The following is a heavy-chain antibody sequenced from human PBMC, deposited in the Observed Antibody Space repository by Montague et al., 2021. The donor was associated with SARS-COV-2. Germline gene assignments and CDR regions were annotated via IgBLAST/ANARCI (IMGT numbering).Heavy chain of an antibody. CDR2: IDWDDDK. Sequence: PALVKPTQTLTLTCTFSGFSLSTSGMCVSWIRQPPGKALEWLALIDWDDDKYYDTSLKTRLTISKDTSKNQVVLTMTNMDPVDAATYYCARIQAELWPNYYCYGMDVWGQGTTVTVSS. CDR3: ARIQAELWPNYYCYGMDV. D-gene: IGHD5-18*01. V-gene: IGHV2-70*01. CDR1: GFSLSTSGMC. J-gene: IGHJ6*02.